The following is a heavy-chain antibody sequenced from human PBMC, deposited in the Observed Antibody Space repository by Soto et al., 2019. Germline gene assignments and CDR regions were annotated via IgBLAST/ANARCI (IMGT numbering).Heavy chain of an antibody. Sequence: QVQLVQSGPEEKKPGASVKVSCKASGYTFTNYAIHWVRQAPGRGLEWMGWINAGNGDTEYSQKFQSRVTFTRDASXTTAYMELSSLRSEDTAVYYCARDQGYNDRSGYYYYWGQGTLVTVSS. D-gene: IGHD3-22*01. J-gene: IGHJ4*02. CDR1: GYTFTNYA. CDR3: ARDQGYNDRSGYYYY. CDR2: INAGNGDT. V-gene: IGHV1-3*05.